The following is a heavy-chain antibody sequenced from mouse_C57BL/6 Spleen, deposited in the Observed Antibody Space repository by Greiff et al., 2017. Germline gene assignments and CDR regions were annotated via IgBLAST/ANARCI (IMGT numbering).Heavy chain of an antibody. V-gene: IGHV5-4*01. CDR2: ISDGGSYT. CDR3: AREGDSSGPFAD. D-gene: IGHD3-2*02. CDR1: GFTFSSYA. Sequence: EVQLVESGGGLVKPGGSLKLSCAASGFTFSSYAMSWVRQTPEKRLEWVATISDGGSYTYYPDNVKGRFTISRDNAKNNLYLQMSHLKSEDTAMDDCAREGDSSGPFADWGQGTLVTVSA. J-gene: IGHJ3*01.